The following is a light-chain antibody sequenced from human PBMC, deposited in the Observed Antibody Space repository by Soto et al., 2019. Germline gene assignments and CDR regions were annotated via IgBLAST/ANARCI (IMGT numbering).Light chain of an antibody. Sequence: DIQMTQSPASLSASVGDRLPITCRASQSIGKFLNWYQQKPGTAPNLLISAASSLQSGVPSRFSGTGSGTEFTLTISSLQPEDFATYFCQQSYATPRTFGQGTKVDI. CDR1: QSIGKF. J-gene: IGKJ1*01. V-gene: IGKV1-39*01. CDR3: QQSYATPRT. CDR2: AAS.